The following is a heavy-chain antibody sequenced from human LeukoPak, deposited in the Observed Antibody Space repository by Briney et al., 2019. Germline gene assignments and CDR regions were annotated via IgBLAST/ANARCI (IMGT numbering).Heavy chain of an antibody. J-gene: IGHJ4*02. CDR3: ARGTNGYGTWDYFDY. Sequence: GASVKVSCKASGGTFSRSGISWVRQAPGQGLEWMGGITPMFGTANYAQKFQGRVTITTDESTSTAYMELSSLRSEDTAVYYCARGTNGYGTWDYFDYWGQGTLVTVSS. CDR1: GGTFSRSG. CDR2: ITPMFGTA. D-gene: IGHD5-12*01. V-gene: IGHV1-69*05.